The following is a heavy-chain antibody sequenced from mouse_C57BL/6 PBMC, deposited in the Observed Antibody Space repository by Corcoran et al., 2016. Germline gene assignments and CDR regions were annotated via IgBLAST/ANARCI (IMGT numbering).Heavy chain of an antibody. Sequence: QIQLVQSGPELKKPGETVKISCKASGYTFTTYGMSWVKQAPGKGLKWMGWINTYSGVPTYADDFKGRFAFSLATSASTAYLQINNLKNEDTATYFCARDYYGSLDYWGQGTTLTVSS. V-gene: IGHV9-3*01. CDR1: GYTFTTYG. D-gene: IGHD1-1*01. CDR2: INTYSGVP. CDR3: ARDYYGSLDY. J-gene: IGHJ2*01.